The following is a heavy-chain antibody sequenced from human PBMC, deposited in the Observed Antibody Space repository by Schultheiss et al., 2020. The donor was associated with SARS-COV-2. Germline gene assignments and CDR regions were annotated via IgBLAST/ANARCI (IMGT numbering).Heavy chain of an antibody. V-gene: IGHV4-34*01. CDR1: GGSFRGYY. J-gene: IGHJ4*02. D-gene: IGHD3-3*01. CDR3: AREGRTYEFWSGYPGEY. Sequence: SETLSLTCAVYGGSFRGYYWSWIRQPPGKGLEWIGEINHSGSTNYNPSLKSRVTISVDTSKNQFSLKLSSVTAADTAVYYCAREGRTYEFWSGYPGEYWGQGTLVTVSS. CDR2: INHSGST.